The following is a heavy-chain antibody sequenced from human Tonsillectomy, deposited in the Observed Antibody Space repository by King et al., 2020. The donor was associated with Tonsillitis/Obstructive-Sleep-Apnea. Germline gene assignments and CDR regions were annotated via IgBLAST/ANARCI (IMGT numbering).Heavy chain of an antibody. J-gene: IGHJ3*02. V-gene: IGHV2-26*01. CDR1: GFSLSNARMG. Sequence: TLKESGPVLVKPTETLTLTCTVSGFSLSNARMGVSWIRQPPGKALEWLAHIFSNDEKSYSTSLKSRLTISKDTSKSQVVLTMTNMDPVDTATYYCARIRLDYYDSSGYPTGAFDIWGQGTMVTVSS. CDR2: IFSNDEK. D-gene: IGHD3-22*01. CDR3: ARIRLDYYDSSGYPTGAFDI.